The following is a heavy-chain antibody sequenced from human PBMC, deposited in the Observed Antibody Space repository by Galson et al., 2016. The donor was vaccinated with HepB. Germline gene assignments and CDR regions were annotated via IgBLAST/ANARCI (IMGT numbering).Heavy chain of an antibody. CDR3: AKAHPSPTATGGF. CDR1: GFTFSDYA. V-gene: IGHV3-23*01. J-gene: IGHJ4*02. D-gene: IGHD7-27*01. CDR2: ISSNGATT. Sequence: SLRLSCAVSGFTFSDYAMSWVRQAPGKGLEWVSAISSNGATTYHADSVKGRFTISRDNSKSTLYLQMNSLRVEDTAVYCCAKAHPSPTATGGFWGQGTLVIVSS.